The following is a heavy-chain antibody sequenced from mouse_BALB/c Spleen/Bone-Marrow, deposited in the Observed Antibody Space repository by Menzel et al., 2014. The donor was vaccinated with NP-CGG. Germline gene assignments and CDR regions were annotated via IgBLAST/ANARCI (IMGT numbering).Heavy chain of an antibody. J-gene: IGHJ4*01. CDR1: SYTFHSYW. V-gene: IGHV1-69*02. Sequence: QVQLPQSGSVLVRPRASVQLSSKASSYTFHSYWLNWVKQKPGQGLVRIGNIYPSDSYTNYNQKFKDKATLTVDKSSSTAYMELISLTSEDSAVYYCATEVPGIDYAMDYWGQGTSVTVSA. D-gene: IGHD5-1*01. CDR3: ATEVPGIDYAMDY. CDR2: IYPSDSYT.